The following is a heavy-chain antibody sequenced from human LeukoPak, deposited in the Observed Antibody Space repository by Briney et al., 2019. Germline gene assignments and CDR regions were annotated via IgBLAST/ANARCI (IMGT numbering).Heavy chain of an antibody. D-gene: IGHD2-21*02. CDR1: GGSFCGYY. CDR2: VHHTGAT. CDR3: GRRRDLTDWYFDL. Sequence: SETLSLTCAGYGGSFCGYYWIWIRQPPGKGLVGIGEVHHTGATNYRPSLKSRATISGDASKNEFSQKLNSVTAAATAAYYRGRRRDLTDWYFDLWGRGTLVTLSS. J-gene: IGHJ2*01. V-gene: IGHV4-34*01.